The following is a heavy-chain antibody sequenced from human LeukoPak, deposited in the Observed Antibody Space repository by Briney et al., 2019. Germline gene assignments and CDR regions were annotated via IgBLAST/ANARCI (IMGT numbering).Heavy chain of an antibody. CDR3: ARVEVVVAAIRP. CDR2: IYYSGST. CDR1: GGSISSYY. J-gene: IGHJ5*02. Sequence: ASETLSLTCTVSGGSISSYYWSWIRQPPGKGLEWIGYIYYSGSTYYNPSLKSRVTISVDTSKNQFSLKLSSVTAADTAVYYCARVEVVVAAIRPWGQGTLVTVSS. D-gene: IGHD2-15*01. V-gene: IGHV4-59*08.